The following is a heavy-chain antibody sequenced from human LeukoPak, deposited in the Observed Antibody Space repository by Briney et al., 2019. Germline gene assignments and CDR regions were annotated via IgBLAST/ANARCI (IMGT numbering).Heavy chain of an antibody. V-gene: IGHV3-66*01. D-gene: IGHD6-13*01. CDR2: IYSCGST. CDR1: GFTVSSNY. CDR3: AKVTSSSWYWDYFDY. J-gene: IGHJ4*02. Sequence: GGSLRLSCAASGFTVSSNYMSWVRQAPGKGLEWVSVIYSCGSTYYADSVKGRFTISRDNSKNTLYLQMNSLRAEDTAVYYCAKVTSSSWYWDYFDYWGQGTLVTVSS.